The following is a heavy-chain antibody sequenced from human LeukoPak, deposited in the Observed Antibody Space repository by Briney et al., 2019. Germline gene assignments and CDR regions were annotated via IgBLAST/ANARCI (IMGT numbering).Heavy chain of an antibody. CDR1: GYTFTSYY. D-gene: IGHD3-22*01. Sequence: ASVKVSCKASGYTFTSYYMLWVRQAPGQGLEWMGIINPSGGSTSYAQKFQGRVTMTRDTSTSTVYMELSSLRSEDTAVYYCARDRGYDYYDSSGYYPKDYFDYWGQGTLVTVSS. CDR3: ARDRGYDYYDSSGYYPKDYFDY. J-gene: IGHJ4*02. CDR2: INPSGGST. V-gene: IGHV1-46*03.